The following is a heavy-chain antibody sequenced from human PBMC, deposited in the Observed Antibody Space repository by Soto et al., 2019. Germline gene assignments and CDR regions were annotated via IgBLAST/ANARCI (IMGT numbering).Heavy chain of an antibody. J-gene: IGHJ4*02. Sequence: PGGSLRLSCEVSGLTLSNFAMSWVRQAPGKGLEWASAIGGSSGTTFYADSVKGRFTISKDYAKNMLYLQMNSLRAEDTAVYYCAKFKGFNWNYVFDYWGQGVPVTVSS. CDR3: AKFKGFNWNYVFDY. CDR2: IGGSSGTT. D-gene: IGHD1-7*01. CDR1: GLTLSNFA. V-gene: IGHV3-23*01.